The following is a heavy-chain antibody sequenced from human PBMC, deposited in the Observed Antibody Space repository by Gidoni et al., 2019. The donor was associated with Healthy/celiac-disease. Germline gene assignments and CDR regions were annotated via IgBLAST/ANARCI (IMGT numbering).Heavy chain of an antibody. V-gene: IGHV3-33*01. CDR1: GFTFSSYG. D-gene: IGHD2-2*01. J-gene: IGHJ4*02. CDR2: IWYDGSNK. Sequence: QVQLVESGGGVVQPGRSLRLSCAASGFTFSSYGMHWVRQAPGKGLEWVAVIWYDGSNKYYADSVKGRFTISRDNSKNTLYLQMNSLRAEDTAVYYCARDLAGVVVVPAAIDYWGQGTLVTVSS. CDR3: ARDLAGVVVVPAAIDY.